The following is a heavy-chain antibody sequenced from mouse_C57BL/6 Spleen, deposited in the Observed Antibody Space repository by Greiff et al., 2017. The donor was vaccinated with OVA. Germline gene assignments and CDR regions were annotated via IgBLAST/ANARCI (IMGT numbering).Heavy chain of an antibody. CDR3: AREGTGDYAMDY. Sequence: VQLKQSGAELVRPGTSVKVSCKASGYAFTNYLIEWVKQRPGQGLEWIGVINPGSGGTNYNEKFKGKATLTADKSSSTAYMQLSSLTSEDSAVYFCAREGTGDYAMDYWGQGTSVTVSS. V-gene: IGHV1-54*01. CDR1: GYAFTNYL. J-gene: IGHJ4*01. CDR2: INPGSGGT. D-gene: IGHD3-3*01.